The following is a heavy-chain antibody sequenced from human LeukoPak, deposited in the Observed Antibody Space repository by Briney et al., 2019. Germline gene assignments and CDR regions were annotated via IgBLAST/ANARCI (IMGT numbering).Heavy chain of an antibody. V-gene: IGHV3-7*01. J-gene: IGHJ6*03. D-gene: IGHD3-16*01. Sequence: GGSLRLSCAASGFTFSGYWMSWVRQAPGKGLEWVANIKQDGSEKYYVDSVKGRFTISRDNAKNSLYLQMNSLRAEDTAVYYCATSYAYYYYYYMDVWGKGTTVTVSS. CDR3: ATSYAYYYYYYMDV. CDR1: GFTFSGYW. CDR2: IKQDGSEK.